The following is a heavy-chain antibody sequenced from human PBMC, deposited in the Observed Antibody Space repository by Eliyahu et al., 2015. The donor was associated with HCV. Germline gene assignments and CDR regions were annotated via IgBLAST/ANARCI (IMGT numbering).Heavy chain of an antibody. Sequence: QVQLQESGPGLVKPSETLSLTCTVSGGSITSYYWXWIRQPPGKGLEWIGYIHYSGSTNCTPSLKSRVTISIDTSKNQFSLNVTSVTAADTAVYFCASGGGGIAVAGTGGWFDPWGQGTLVTVSS. CDR2: IHYSGST. CDR1: GGSITSYY. CDR3: ASGGGGIAVAGTGGWFDP. J-gene: IGHJ5*02. D-gene: IGHD6-19*01. V-gene: IGHV4-59*01.